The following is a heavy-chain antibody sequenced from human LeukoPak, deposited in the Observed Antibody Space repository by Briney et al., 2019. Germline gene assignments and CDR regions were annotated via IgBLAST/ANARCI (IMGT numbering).Heavy chain of an antibody. CDR2: IKQDGSEK. CDR3: ARDRGTHSSGFTDY. D-gene: IGHD6-19*01. V-gene: IGHV3-7*01. Sequence: GGSLRLSCAASGFTVSSNYMSWVRQAPGKGLEWVANIKQDGSEKYYVDSVKGRFTISRDNAKNSLYLQMNSLRAEDTAVYYCARDRGTHSSGFTDYWGQGTLVTVSS. CDR1: GFTVSSNY. J-gene: IGHJ4*02.